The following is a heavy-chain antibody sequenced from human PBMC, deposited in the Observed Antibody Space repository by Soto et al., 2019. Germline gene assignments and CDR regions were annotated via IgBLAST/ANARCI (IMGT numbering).Heavy chain of an antibody. D-gene: IGHD6-13*01. CDR1: GFTFSSYG. V-gene: IGHV3-30*18. J-gene: IGHJ6*02. CDR2: ISYDGSNK. Sequence: QVQLVESGGGVVQPGRSLRLSCAASGFTFSSYGMHWVRQAPGKGLEWVAVISYDGSNKYYADSVKGRFTISRDNSKNTLYLQMNSLRAEDTAVYYCAKDPGYSSSWYLYYYYGMDVWGQGTTVTVSS. CDR3: AKDPGYSSSWYLYYYYGMDV.